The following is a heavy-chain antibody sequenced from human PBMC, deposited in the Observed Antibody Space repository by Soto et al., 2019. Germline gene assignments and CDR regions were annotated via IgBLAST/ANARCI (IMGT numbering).Heavy chain of an antibody. Sequence: SETLSLTCTVSGGSVTNSSYYWGWIRQSPGKGLEWIGSVYYRGRSYSKSSVKSRVTISVDTSKNRFSLSLNSVTASDTAVYFCVSQRTTVPTQAYFDYWGQGALVTVSS. V-gene: IGHV4-39*01. D-gene: IGHD4-17*01. CDR2: VYYRGRS. CDR1: GGSVTNSSYY. CDR3: VSQRTTVPTQAYFDY. J-gene: IGHJ4*02.